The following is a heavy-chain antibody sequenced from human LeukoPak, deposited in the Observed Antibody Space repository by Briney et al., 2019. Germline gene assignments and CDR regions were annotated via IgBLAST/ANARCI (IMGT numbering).Heavy chain of an antibody. CDR1: GFTFSSYA. Sequence: HPGGSLRLSCAASGFTFSSYAMSWVRQAPGKGLEWVSAISGSGGSTYYADSVKGRFTISRDNSKNTLYLQMNSLRAEDTAVYYCAKDLPGDFWSDQHYYYGMDVWGQGTTVTVSS. V-gene: IGHV3-23*01. D-gene: IGHD3-3*01. J-gene: IGHJ6*02. CDR3: AKDLPGDFWSDQHYYYGMDV. CDR2: ISGSGGST.